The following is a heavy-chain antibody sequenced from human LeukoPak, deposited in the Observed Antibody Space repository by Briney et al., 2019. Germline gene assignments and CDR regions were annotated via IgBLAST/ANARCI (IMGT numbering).Heavy chain of an antibody. D-gene: IGHD2-2*01. Sequence: AGGSLRLSCAASGFTFSSYAMHWVRQAPGKGREWVADISYDGSNKYYADSVKGRFTISRDNSKNTLYLQMNSLRAEDTAVYYCARDIVVVPAAIGYYYGMDVWGQGTKVTVSS. V-gene: IGHV3-30-3*01. J-gene: IGHJ6*02. CDR2: ISYDGSNK. CDR3: ARDIVVVPAAIGYYYGMDV. CDR1: GFTFSSYA.